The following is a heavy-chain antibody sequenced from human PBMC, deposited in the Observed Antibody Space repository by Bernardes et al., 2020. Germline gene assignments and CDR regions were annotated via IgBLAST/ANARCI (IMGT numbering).Heavy chain of an antibody. CDR1: GYTFTSYG. Sequence: ASVKVSCKASGYTFTSYGISWVRQAPGQGLEWMGWISAYNGNTNYAQKLQGRVTMTTDTSTSTAYMELRSLRSDDTAVYYCAREECSSTSCSRAYYYYYGMDVWGQGTLVTVSS. CDR3: AREECSSTSCSRAYYYYYGMDV. J-gene: IGHJ6*02. D-gene: IGHD2-2*01. CDR2: ISAYNGNT. V-gene: IGHV1-18*04.